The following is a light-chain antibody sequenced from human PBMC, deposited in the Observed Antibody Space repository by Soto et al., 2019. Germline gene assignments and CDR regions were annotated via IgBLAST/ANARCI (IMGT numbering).Light chain of an antibody. V-gene: IGKV1-16*01. Sequence: DLQMTQSPSSLSASVGDRVTITCRASQGIRNSLDWFQQKPGKAPKSLIYGASNLQSGVPSRFSGSGSGTDFTLTISSLQPEDFATYYCRQYNSYPITFGGGTKVEI. CDR1: QGIRNS. CDR3: RQYNSYPIT. J-gene: IGKJ4*01. CDR2: GAS.